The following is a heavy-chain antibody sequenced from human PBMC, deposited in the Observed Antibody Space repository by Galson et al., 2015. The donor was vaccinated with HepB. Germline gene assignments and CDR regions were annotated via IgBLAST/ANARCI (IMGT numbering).Heavy chain of an antibody. Sequence: SVKVSCKASGYTFTSYGISWVRQAPGQGLEWMGWIITHTVNTNYAQKFQGRVTMTTDTSTSTAYMELRNLTSDDTAVYYCARVDSGMYQLLGFYYYMDVWGKGATVTVSS. CDR1: GYTFTSYG. J-gene: IGHJ6*03. V-gene: IGHV1-18*01. CDR3: ARVDSGMYQLLGFYYYMDV. CDR2: IITHTVNT. D-gene: IGHD2-2*01.